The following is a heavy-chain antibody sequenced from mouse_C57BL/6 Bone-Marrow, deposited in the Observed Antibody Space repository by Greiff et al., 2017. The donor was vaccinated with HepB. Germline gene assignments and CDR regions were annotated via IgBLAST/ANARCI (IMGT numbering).Heavy chain of an antibody. CDR3: SRLTTVVASRYFDV. CDR1: GYTFTDYE. J-gene: IGHJ1*03. V-gene: IGHV1-15*01. CDR2: IDPETGGT. Sequence: VQLQQPGAELVRPGASVTLSCKASGYTFTDYEMHWVKQTPVHGLEWIGAIDPETGGTAYNQKFKGKAILTADKSSSTAYMELRSLTSEDSAVYYCSRLTTVVASRYFDVWGTGTTVTVSS. D-gene: IGHD1-1*01.